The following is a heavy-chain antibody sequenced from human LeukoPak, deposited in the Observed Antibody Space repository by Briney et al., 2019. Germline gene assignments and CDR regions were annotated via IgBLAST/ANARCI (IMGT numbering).Heavy chain of an antibody. V-gene: IGHV4-4*09. Sequence: SETLSLTCTVSGAAIASNYWSWIGQPPGKGLEWIGYIYSSVTTNYNPSLKSRVTISVDTSKNQFSLKLSSVTAADTAVYYCARRRISAAGMGYNWFDPWGQGTLVTVSS. D-gene: IGHD6-13*01. CDR1: GAAIASNY. CDR3: ARRRISAAGMGYNWFDP. CDR2: IYSSVTT. J-gene: IGHJ5*02.